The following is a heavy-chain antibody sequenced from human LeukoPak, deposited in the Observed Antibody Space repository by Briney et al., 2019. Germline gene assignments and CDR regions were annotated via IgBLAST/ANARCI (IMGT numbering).Heavy chain of an antibody. J-gene: IGHJ6*03. CDR3: ARGDSSGPDHYYYMDV. CDR1: GFTFSDYE. CDR2: ISSSASII. V-gene: IGHV3-48*03. D-gene: IGHD6-19*01. Sequence: PGGSLRLCCAASGFTFSDYEMNWVRQAPGKGLEWVSYISSSASIIYYSDSVKGRFTISRDNAKNSLYLQMNSLRDEDTAVYYCARGDSSGPDHYYYMDVWGKGTTVTISS.